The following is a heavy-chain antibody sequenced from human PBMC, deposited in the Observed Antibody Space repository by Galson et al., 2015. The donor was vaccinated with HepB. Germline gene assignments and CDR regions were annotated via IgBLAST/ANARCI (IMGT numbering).Heavy chain of an antibody. CDR2: IWYDGSNK. V-gene: IGHV3-33*08. D-gene: IGHD2-15*01. J-gene: IGHJ4*02. CDR3: ARATTYCSGGSCASDY. CDR1: GFTFSSYG. Sequence: SLRLSCAASGFTFSSYGMHWVRQAPGKGLEWVAVIWYDGSNKYYADSVKGRFTISRDNSKNTLYLQMNSLRAEDTAVYYCARATTYCSGGSCASDYWGQGTLVTVSS.